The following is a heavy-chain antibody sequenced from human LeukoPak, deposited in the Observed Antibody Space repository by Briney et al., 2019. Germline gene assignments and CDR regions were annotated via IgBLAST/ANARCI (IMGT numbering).Heavy chain of an antibody. V-gene: IGHV3-21*01. D-gene: IGHD5-18*01. CDR1: GFTFSSYT. J-gene: IGHJ4*02. Sequence: GGSLRLSCAASGFTFSSYTMNWVRQAPGKGLEWVSSISSSSSYIYYADSVKGRFTISRDNAKNSLYLQMNSLRAEDTAVYYCARVVGRIQVWLPFDYWGQGTLVTVSS. CDR3: ARVVGRIQVWLPFDY. CDR2: ISSSSSYI.